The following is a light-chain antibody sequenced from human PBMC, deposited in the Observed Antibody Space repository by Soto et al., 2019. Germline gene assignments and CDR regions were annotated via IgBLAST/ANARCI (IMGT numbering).Light chain of an antibody. J-gene: IGKJ3*01. CDR1: QGIAFY. Sequence: DVQMTQSPSSLSASVGDTVTITCRASQGIAFYLAWFQQRPGKAPNLLISAASNLQSGVPSRFSSSGSGTDFTLTISSLQPEDVATYYCQKYDTAPFTFGPGTRVEVK. CDR3: QKYDTAPFT. CDR2: AAS. V-gene: IGKV1-27*01.